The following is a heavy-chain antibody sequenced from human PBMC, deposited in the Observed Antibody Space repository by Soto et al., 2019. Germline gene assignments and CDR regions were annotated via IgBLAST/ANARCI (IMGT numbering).Heavy chain of an antibody. CDR2: TYYRSKWYN. J-gene: IGHJ4*02. CDR1: GDSVSSNSAA. D-gene: IGHD3-22*01. Sequence: PSQTLSLTCAISGDSVSSNSAAWNWIRQSPSRGLEWLGRTYYRSKWYNDYAVSVKSRITINPDTSKNQFSLQLNSVTPEDTAVYYCARDLDYYDSSGYYYFDYWGQGTLVTVSS. CDR3: ARDLDYYDSSGYYYFDY. V-gene: IGHV6-1*01.